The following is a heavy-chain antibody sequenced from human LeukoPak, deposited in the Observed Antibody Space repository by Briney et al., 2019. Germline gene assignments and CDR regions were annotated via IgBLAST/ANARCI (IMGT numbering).Heavy chain of an antibody. J-gene: IGHJ4*02. CDR1: GFTFSSYG. Sequence: GGSLGLSCAASGFTFSSYGMHWVRQAPGKGLEWVAVIWYDGSNKYYADSVKGRFTISRDNSKNTLYLQMNSLRAEDTAVYYRARDPKTTLEIDYWGQGTLVTVSS. D-gene: IGHD2/OR15-2a*01. CDR2: IWYDGSNK. CDR3: ARDPKTTLEIDY. V-gene: IGHV3-33*01.